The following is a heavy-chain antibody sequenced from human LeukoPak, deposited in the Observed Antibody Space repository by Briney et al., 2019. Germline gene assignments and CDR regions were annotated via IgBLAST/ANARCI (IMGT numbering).Heavy chain of an antibody. CDR3: ARVDYYDTSSYGGG. V-gene: IGHV3-66*01. CDR1: GFIVSTNY. J-gene: IGHJ4*02. CDR2: IYSGGST. Sequence: GGSLRLSCAASGFIVSTNYMSWVRQAPGKGLEWVSVIYSGGSTYYADSVKGRFTISRDSSKNTLYLQMNSLRAEDTAVCYCARVDYYDTSSYGGGWGQGTLVTVSS. D-gene: IGHD3-22*01.